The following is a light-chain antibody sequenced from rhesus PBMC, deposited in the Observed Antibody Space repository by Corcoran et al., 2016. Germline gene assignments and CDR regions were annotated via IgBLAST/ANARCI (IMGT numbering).Light chain of an antibody. CDR3: RQHDSNPPT. V-gene: IGKV1-33*02. Sequence: DIQMTQPPSSLSASVGDRVTITCQASQGISNWLAWYQQKPGKAPKLLIYAASSLQSGVASRVSGSGSGTEFTLTFCSLRPVDFTTYYCRQHDSNPPTFGQRTKVTI. CDR2: AAS. CDR1: QGISNW. J-gene: IGKJ1*01.